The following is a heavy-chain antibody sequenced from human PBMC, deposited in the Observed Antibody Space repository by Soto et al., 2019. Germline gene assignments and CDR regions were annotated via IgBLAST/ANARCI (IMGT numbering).Heavy chain of an antibody. V-gene: IGHV3-74*01. CDR2: INSDGSST. D-gene: IGHD5-12*01. Sequence: EVQLVESGGGLVQPGGSLRLSCAASGYTFNIYWMHWVRQAPGKGLVWVSRINSDGSSTTYADSVKGRFTISRDNAKNTLYLQMNSLRAEDTGVYYCARAREDGYIGYEGNCFDPWGQGTLVTVSS. CDR3: ARAREDGYIGYEGNCFDP. CDR1: GYTFNIYW. J-gene: IGHJ5*02.